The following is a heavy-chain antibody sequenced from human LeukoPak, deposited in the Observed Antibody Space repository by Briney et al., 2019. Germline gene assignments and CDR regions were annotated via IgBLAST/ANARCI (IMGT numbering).Heavy chain of an antibody. CDR2: IYYSGST. CDR1: GGSISSSSYY. CDR3: ARAPDGYYGFDP. J-gene: IGHJ5*02. Sequence: SETLSLTCTVSGGSISSSSYYWGWIRQPPGKGLEWIGSIYYSGSTYYNPSLKSRVTISVDTSKNQFSLKLSSVTAADTAVYYCARAPDGYYGFDPWGQGTLVTVSS. D-gene: IGHD3-22*01. V-gene: IGHV4-39*01.